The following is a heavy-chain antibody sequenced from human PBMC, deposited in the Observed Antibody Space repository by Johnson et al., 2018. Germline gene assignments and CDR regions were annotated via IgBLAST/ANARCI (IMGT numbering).Heavy chain of an antibody. Sequence: VQLLETGGGVVQXGRSLRLSCAASGFTFSSYGMHWVRQAPGKGLEWVAVISFDGSNKYYVDSVKGRFTISRDNSKNTLYLQMNSLRAYDTAVYYCAKDPWSGSYPEYFQHWGQGTLVTVSS. CDR2: ISFDGSNK. J-gene: IGHJ1*01. CDR3: AKDPWSGSYPEYFQH. V-gene: IGHV3-30*18. CDR1: GFTFSSYG. D-gene: IGHD1-26*01.